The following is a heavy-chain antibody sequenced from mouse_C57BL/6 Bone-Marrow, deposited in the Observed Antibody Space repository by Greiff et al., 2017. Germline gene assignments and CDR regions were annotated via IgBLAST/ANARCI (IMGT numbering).Heavy chain of an antibody. CDR2: IWSGGST. CDR1: GFSLTSYG. D-gene: IGHD2-4*01. J-gene: IGHJ3*01. CDR3: ANDDCDVSFAY. Sequence: QVQLKESGPGLVQPSQSLSITCTVSGFSLTSYGVHWVRQSPGKGLEWLGVIWSGGSTDYNAAFISRLSISKDNSKSQVFFKMNGLQADDTAIYYCANDDCDVSFAYWGQGTMVTVSA. V-gene: IGHV2-2*01.